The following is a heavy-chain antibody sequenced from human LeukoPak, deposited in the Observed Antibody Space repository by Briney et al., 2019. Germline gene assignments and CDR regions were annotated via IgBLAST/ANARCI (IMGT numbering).Heavy chain of an antibody. Sequence: SETLSLTCTVSGGSISSGGYYWSWIRQHPGKGLEWIGYIYYSGSTYYNPSLKSRVTISVDTSKNQFSLKLSSVTAADTAVCYCAREGKYYYDSSGYYYSYYFDYWGQGTLVTVSS. CDR2: IYYSGST. CDR1: GGSISSGGYY. J-gene: IGHJ4*02. D-gene: IGHD3-22*01. V-gene: IGHV4-31*03. CDR3: AREGKYYYDSSGYYYSYYFDY.